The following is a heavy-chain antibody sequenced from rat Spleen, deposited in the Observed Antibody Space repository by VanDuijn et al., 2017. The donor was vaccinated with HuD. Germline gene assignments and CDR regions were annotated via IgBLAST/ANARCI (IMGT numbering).Heavy chain of an antibody. J-gene: IGHJ2*01. CDR3: ARRRTPAYYYDGSIWG. CDR2: ITNARGTT. CDR1: GFTFNNYW. D-gene: IGHD1-12*02. Sequence: EVQLVESGGGQVQPGRSLKLSCVASGFTFNNYWMTWIRQAPGKGLEWVASITNARGTTYYPDSVKGRFTISRDNAKSTLYLQMNSLRSEDTATYYCARRRTPAYYYDGSIWGWGQGVMVTVSS. V-gene: IGHV5-31*01.